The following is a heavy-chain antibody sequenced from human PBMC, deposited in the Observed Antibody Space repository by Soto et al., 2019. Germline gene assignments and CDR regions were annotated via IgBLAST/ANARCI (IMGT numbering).Heavy chain of an antibody. CDR3: ASGSLHSGGHGSWLDP. CDR1: GGSISSGGYY. Sequence: PSETLSLTCTVSGGSISSGGYYWSWIRQHPGKGLEWIGYIYYSGSTYYNPSLKSRVTISVDRSKNQFSLKLSSVTAADTAVYYCASGSLHSGGHGSWLDPWGQGTLVTVSS. V-gene: IGHV4-31*02. CDR2: IYYSGST. J-gene: IGHJ5*02. D-gene: IGHD2-21*01.